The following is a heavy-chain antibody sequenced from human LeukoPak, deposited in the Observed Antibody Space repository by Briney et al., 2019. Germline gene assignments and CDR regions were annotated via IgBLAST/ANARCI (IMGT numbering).Heavy chain of an antibody. D-gene: IGHD5-12*01. Sequence: PSETLSLTCAVYGGSFSGYYWSWIRQPPGKGLEWIGEINHSGSTNYNPSLKSRVTISVDTSKNQFSLKLSSVTAADTAVYYCARIIVATINYYYYGMDVWGQGTTVTVSS. V-gene: IGHV4-34*01. CDR1: GGSFSGYY. CDR2: INHSGST. CDR3: ARIIVATINYYYYGMDV. J-gene: IGHJ6*02.